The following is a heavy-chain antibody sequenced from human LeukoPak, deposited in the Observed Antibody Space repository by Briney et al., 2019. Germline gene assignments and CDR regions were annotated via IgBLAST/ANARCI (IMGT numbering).Heavy chain of an antibody. Sequence: SETLSLTCTVSGGSISSSSYYWGWIRQPPGTGLEWIGSIYYSGSTYYNPSLKSRVTISVDTSKNQFSLKLSSVTAADTAVYYCARCPPAGRATYYDFWSGYYPYSNWFDPWGQGTLVTVSS. CDR3: ARCPPAGRATYYDFWSGYYPYSNWFDP. V-gene: IGHV4-39*07. CDR1: GGSISSSSYY. J-gene: IGHJ5*02. CDR2: IYYSGST. D-gene: IGHD3-3*01.